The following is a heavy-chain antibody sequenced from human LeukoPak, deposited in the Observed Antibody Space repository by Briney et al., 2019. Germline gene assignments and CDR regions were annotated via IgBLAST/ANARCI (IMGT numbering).Heavy chain of an antibody. CDR3: ATPALGRRLYYYDY. CDR1: GFTFSSAC. D-gene: IGHD3-16*01. J-gene: IGHJ4*02. CDR2: IRTKSDGETV. Sequence: GGSLRLSCAASGFTFSSACLSWVRQAPGKGLEWVGRIRTKSDGETVDYAAPVKGRFTISRDDSKNTLFLQMNSLKAEDTAVYYCATPALGRRLYYYDYWGQGTLVTVSP. V-gene: IGHV3-15*07.